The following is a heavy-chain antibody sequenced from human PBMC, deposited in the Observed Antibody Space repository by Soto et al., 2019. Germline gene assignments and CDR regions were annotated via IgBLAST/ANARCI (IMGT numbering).Heavy chain of an antibody. CDR1: GGSISSSNW. CDR2: LYDREST. J-gene: IGHJ6*02. D-gene: IGHD2-15*01. CDR3: KKRLDSGGSWGYDYKMDV. Sequence: QVQLQESGPGVVKPSGTLSLTCAVSGGSISSSNWWSWVRQPPGKGLEWFGGLYDRESTYYNPSLKRRVTILIDKPNDHVSLKLSSVTAADTAVYYVKKRLDSGGSWGYDYKMDVWGQGTKVTVSS. V-gene: IGHV4-4*02.